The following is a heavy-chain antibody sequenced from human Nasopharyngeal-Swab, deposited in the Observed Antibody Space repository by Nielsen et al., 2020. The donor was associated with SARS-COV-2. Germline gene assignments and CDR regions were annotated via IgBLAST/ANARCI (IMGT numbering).Heavy chain of an antibody. CDR2: IYYSGST. Sequence: GSLRLSCTVSGGSISSYYWSWIRQPPGKGLEWIGYIYYSGSTNYNPSPKSRVAISVDTSKNQFSLKLSSVTAADTAVYYCARDLLYGDFYYYYGMDVWGQGTTVTVSS. D-gene: IGHD4-17*01. CDR3: ARDLLYGDFYYYYGMDV. J-gene: IGHJ6*02. V-gene: IGHV4-59*01. CDR1: GGSISSYY.